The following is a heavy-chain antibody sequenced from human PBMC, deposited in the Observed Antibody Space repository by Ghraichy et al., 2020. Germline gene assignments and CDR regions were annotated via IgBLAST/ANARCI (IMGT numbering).Heavy chain of an antibody. D-gene: IGHD6-19*01. Sequence: SQTLSLTCALSRGSISSHSWTWIRQPPGKGLEWIGYIHTDGHTNYNPSLRGRVSISVDTSKNQFSLKLTSVTAADTATYYCTRGRHWLENDYRGQGTLVTVSS. J-gene: IGHJ4*02. CDR3: TRGRHWLENDY. CDR1: RGSISSHS. V-gene: IGHV4-4*09. CDR2: IHTDGHT.